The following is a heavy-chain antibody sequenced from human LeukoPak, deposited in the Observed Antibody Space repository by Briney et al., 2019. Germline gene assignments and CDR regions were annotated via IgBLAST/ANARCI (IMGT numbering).Heavy chain of an antibody. CDR1: GFTFSSYW. Sequence: PGGSLRLSCAASGFTFSSYWMSWVRQAPGKGLEWVANIKQDGSEKYYVDSVKGRFTISRDNAKNSLYLQMNSLRAEDTAVYYCARVLDYGGNPYYFDYWGQGTLVTVSS. CDR2: IKQDGSEK. D-gene: IGHD4-23*01. J-gene: IGHJ4*02. CDR3: ARVLDYGGNPYYFDY. V-gene: IGHV3-7*01.